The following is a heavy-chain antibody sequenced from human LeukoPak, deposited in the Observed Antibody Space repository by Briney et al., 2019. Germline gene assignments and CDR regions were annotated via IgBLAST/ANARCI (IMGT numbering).Heavy chain of an antibody. CDR2: IIPTLGIA. J-gene: IGHJ4*02. CDR3: ARERRGSRVFDY. D-gene: IGHD2-15*01. V-gene: IGHV1-69*04. Sequence: SVKVSCKASGGTFSSYAISWVRQAPGQGLEWMGRIIPTLGIANYAQKFQGRVTITADKSTSTAYMELSSLRSEDTAVYYCARERRGSRVFDYWGQGTLVTVSS. CDR1: GGTFSSYA.